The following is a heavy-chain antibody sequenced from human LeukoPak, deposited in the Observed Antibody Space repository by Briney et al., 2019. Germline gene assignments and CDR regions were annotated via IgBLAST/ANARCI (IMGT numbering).Heavy chain of an antibody. CDR3: ARGTVTMVDY. CDR2: IYSGGST. CDR1: GFTVSSNY. V-gene: IGHV3-66*01. Sequence: AGGSLRLSCAASGFTVSSNYMSWVRQAPGRGLEWVSVIYSGGSTYYADSVKGRFTISRDNSKNTLFLQMNSLRAGDTAVYYCARGTVTMVDYWGQGTLVTDSS. J-gene: IGHJ4*02. D-gene: IGHD3-10*01.